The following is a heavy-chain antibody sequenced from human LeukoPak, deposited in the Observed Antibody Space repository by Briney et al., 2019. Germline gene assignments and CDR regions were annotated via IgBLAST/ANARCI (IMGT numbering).Heavy chain of an antibody. Sequence: SETLSLTCTVSGGSISSGDYYWSWIRQPPGKGLEWMGYIYNTGSTNYNPSLKSRVTISVDTSKNQFSLKLSSVIAADTAVYYCARGADSSGYYSIFYFDYWGQGTLVTVSS. D-gene: IGHD3-22*01. CDR2: IYNTGST. CDR1: GGSISSGDYY. J-gene: IGHJ4*02. CDR3: ARGADSSGYYSIFYFDY. V-gene: IGHV4-61*08.